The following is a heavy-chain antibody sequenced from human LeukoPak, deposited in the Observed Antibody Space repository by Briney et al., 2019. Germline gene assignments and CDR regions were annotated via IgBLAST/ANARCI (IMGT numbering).Heavy chain of an antibody. J-gene: IGHJ4*02. CDR1: RFTFSSAW. Sequence: PGGSLRLSCAASRFTFSSAWMSWVRQAPGKGLEWVANVNQDGSGKYYVDSVKGRFTISKDNAKNSLYLQMNSLRAEDTAVYYCTSANYGPAYWGQGTLVTVSS. D-gene: IGHD5-24*01. CDR2: VNQDGSGK. CDR3: TSANYGPAY. V-gene: IGHV3-7*01.